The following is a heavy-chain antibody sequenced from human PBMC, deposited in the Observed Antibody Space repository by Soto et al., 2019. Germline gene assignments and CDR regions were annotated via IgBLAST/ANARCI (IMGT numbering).Heavy chain of an antibody. CDR2: ISHSRGT. V-gene: IGHV4-4*02. CDR3: ATSQGSVGGDH. J-gene: IGHJ4*02. Sequence: QVQLQESGPGLVKPSGTLSLTCAVPGASISIIDWWSWVRQPPGKGLEWIGEISHSRGTNYNPSLKSRVTLSVDKSQNQFSLKLTSVAVADTDLYYCATSQGSVGGDHWGQGTLVTVS. CDR1: GASISIIDW. D-gene: IGHD2-15*01.